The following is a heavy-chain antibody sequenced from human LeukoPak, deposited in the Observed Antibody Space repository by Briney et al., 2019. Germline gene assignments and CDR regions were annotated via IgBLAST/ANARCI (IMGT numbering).Heavy chain of an antibody. J-gene: IGHJ6*02. D-gene: IGHD2-15*01. CDR1: GFTFSGSA. V-gene: IGHV3-73*01. Sequence: GGSLKLSCAASGFTFSGSAMHWVRQASGKGLEWVGRIRSKANSYATAYAASVKGRFTTSRDDSKNTAYLQMNSLKTEDTAVYYCTRLPPEGVVVVAARGHYYGMDVWGQGTTVTVSS. CDR2: IRSKANSYAT. CDR3: TRLPPEGVVVVAARGHYYGMDV.